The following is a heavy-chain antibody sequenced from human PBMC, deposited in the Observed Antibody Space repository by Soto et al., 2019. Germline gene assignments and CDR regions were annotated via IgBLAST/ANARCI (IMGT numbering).Heavy chain of an antibody. V-gene: IGHV1-69*01. Sequence: QVQLVQSGAEVTTPGSSVKVSCKASGGTFSSYAISWVRQAPGQGLEWMGGIIPIFGTANYAQKIQGRVTITADESTSTAYMELSSLRSEDTAVYYCARVGTYYDSSGGWGQGTLVTVSS. CDR2: IIPIFGTA. J-gene: IGHJ4*02. CDR1: GGTFSSYA. CDR3: ARVGTYYDSSGG. D-gene: IGHD3-22*01.